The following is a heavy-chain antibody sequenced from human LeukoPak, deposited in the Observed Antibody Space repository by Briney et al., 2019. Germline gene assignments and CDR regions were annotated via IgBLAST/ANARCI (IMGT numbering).Heavy chain of an antibody. CDR3: ARLRRNSDRSDFFYYYDH. CDR2: VNTVSSYI. D-gene: IGHD3-22*01. V-gene: IGHV3-21*01. Sequence: GGSLRLSCAASGFTFSDYSMTWVRQAPGKGLEWVASVNTVSSYIYYADSMRGRFTISRDNAKNSLFLQMNSLRAEDTAVYYCARLRRNSDRSDFFYYYDHWGQGTLVTVSS. J-gene: IGHJ4*02. CDR1: GFTFSDYS.